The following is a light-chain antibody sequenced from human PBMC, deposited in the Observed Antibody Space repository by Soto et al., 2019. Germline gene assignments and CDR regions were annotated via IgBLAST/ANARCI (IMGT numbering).Light chain of an antibody. CDR3: ETWDSNTYV. CDR1: SGHRNYL. Sequence: QAVVTQSSSASASLGSSVKLTCTLSSGHRNYLIAWHQQQPGKAPRYLMKLEGSGSYYRGSGVPDRFSGSSSGADRYLTISNLQFEDEADYYCETWDSNTYVFGTGTKVTVL. J-gene: IGLJ1*01. CDR2: LEGSGSY. V-gene: IGLV4-60*02.